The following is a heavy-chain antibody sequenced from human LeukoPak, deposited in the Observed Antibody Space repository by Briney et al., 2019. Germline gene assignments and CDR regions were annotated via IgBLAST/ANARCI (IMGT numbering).Heavy chain of an antibody. J-gene: IGHJ4*02. Sequence: PSETLSLTCTVSGGSISSGSYYWGWVRQPPGKGLDWIGSIDNSGNTYYNPFLKSRVTISVDTSKNQFSLKLSSVTAADTAVYYCASWGYYGSGSYYTPFDYWGQGTLVTVSS. CDR3: ASWGYYGSGSYYTPFDY. CDR1: GGSISSGSYY. V-gene: IGHV4-39*01. CDR2: IDNSGNT. D-gene: IGHD3-10*01.